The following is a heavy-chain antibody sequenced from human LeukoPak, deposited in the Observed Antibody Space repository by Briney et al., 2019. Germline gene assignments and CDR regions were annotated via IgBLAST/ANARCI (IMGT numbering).Heavy chain of an antibody. CDR1: GYSISSGYY. J-gene: IGHJ4*02. D-gene: IGHD3-10*01. V-gene: IGHV4-38-2*02. Sequence: SETLSLTCTVSGYSISSGYYWGWIRQPPGKGLEWIGSIYHSGSTYYNPSLKSRVTISVDPSKNHFSLKLSSVTAADTAVYYCARGRGGYYGSENDYWGQGTLVIVSS. CDR3: ARGRGGYYGSENDY. CDR2: IYHSGST.